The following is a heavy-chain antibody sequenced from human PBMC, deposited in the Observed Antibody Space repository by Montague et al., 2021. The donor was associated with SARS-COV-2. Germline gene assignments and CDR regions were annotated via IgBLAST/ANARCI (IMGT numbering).Heavy chain of an antibody. J-gene: IGHJ3*02. D-gene: IGHD3-22*01. CDR2: IYYSGST. Sequence: SETLSLTCAVSGGSISGSNWWTWLRQPPGKGLEWIGSIYYSGSTYYNPSLKSRVTISVDTSKNQFSLKLSSVAAADTAVYYCASPTYYYDSSGSDAFDIWGQGTMVTVSS. V-gene: IGHV4-39*01. CDR3: ASPTYYYDSSGSDAFDI. CDR1: GGSISGSNW.